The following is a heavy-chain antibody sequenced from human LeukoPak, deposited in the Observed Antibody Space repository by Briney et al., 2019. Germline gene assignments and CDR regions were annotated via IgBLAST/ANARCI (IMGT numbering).Heavy chain of an antibody. Sequence: GASVKVSCKAFGYTFTSNYMHWVRQAPGQGPEWMGVISPSGGSTTYAQKFQGRVTLTRDMSTSTDYLELSSLRSDDTAVYYCARDDYYDSSGYYFCDYWGQGTLVTVSS. CDR2: ISPSGGST. CDR1: GYTFTSNY. J-gene: IGHJ4*02. CDR3: ARDDYYDSSGYYFCDY. D-gene: IGHD3-22*01. V-gene: IGHV1-46*01.